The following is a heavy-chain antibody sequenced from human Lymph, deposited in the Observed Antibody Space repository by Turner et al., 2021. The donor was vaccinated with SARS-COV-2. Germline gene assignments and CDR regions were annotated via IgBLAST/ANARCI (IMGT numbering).Heavy chain of an antibody. CDR1: ETPFSSYA. V-gene: IGHV1-69*04. J-gene: IGHJ5*02. CDR2: INPILGIA. Sequence: QVQLVPSGAEVKKPGSALKVSCKPSETPFSSYAIRWVQQAPGQGLECVERINPILGIANYAHKFQGRVKIAADKTTSTAYMERSSLRSEDTAVYYCARGGLDSYSGSYYSWFDPWGQGTLVTVSS. D-gene: IGHD1-26*01. CDR3: ARGGLDSYSGSYYSWFDP.